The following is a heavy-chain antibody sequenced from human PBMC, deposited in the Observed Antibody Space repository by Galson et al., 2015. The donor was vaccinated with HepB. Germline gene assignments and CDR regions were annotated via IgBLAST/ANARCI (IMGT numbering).Heavy chain of an antibody. CDR3: AREGVLSGYGAKRRAFDY. J-gene: IGHJ4*02. Sequence: SLRLSCAASGFTFSSYGMHWVRQAPGKGLEWVAVIWYDGSNKYYADSVKGRFTISRDNSKNTLYLQMNSLRAEDTAVYYCAREGVLSGYGAKRRAFDYWGQGTLVTVSS. CDR2: IWYDGSNK. V-gene: IGHV3-33*01. D-gene: IGHD3-10*01. CDR1: GFTFSSYG.